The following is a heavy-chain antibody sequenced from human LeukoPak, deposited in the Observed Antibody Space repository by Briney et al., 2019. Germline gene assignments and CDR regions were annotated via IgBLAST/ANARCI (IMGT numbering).Heavy chain of an antibody. CDR2: IYYSGST. Sequence: PSETLSLTCTVSGGSISSYYWSWIRQPPGKGLEWIGYIYYSGSTNYNPSLKSRVTISVDTSKNQFSLKLSSVTAADTAVYYCASTDYYDSSGSTSPYYYYGMDVWGQGTTVTVSS. V-gene: IGHV4-59*01. D-gene: IGHD3-22*01. CDR1: GGSISSYY. J-gene: IGHJ6*02. CDR3: ASTDYYDSSGSTSPYYYYGMDV.